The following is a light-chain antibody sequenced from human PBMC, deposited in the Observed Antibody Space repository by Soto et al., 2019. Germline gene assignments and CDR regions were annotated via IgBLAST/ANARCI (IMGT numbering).Light chain of an antibody. CDR3: CSYTDIALDVV. CDR1: GSNIGAGYD. Sequence: QSVLTQPPSVSGAPGQSVSISCIGSGSNIGAGYDVHWYQQLPGVAPKLLIFDTTNRPSGVPGRFSGSKSGASASLAITGLLPEDEADYYCCSYTDIALDVVFGGGTKLTVL. V-gene: IGLV1-40*01. J-gene: IGLJ2*01. CDR2: DTT.